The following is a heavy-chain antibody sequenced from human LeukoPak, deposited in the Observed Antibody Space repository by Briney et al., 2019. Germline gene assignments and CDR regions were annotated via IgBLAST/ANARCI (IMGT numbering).Heavy chain of an antibody. CDR2: ISGSRGST. V-gene: IGHV3-23*01. CDR3: AIHYYDSSARMDY. CDR1: GFTFTSYA. Sequence: PGGSLRLSCAASGFTFTSYAMSWVRQAPGKGLEWVSAISGSRGSTYYADSVKGRFTISRDNSKNTLYLQVNSLRAEDTVVYYCAIHYYDSSARMDYWGQGTLVTVSS. J-gene: IGHJ4*02. D-gene: IGHD3-22*01.